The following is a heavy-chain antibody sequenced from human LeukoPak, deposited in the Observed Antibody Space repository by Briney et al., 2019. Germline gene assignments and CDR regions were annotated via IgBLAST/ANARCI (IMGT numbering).Heavy chain of an antibody. J-gene: IGHJ6*03. D-gene: IGHD4-23*01. CDR2: IYTSGST. V-gene: IGHV4-59*10. CDR3: AREVNYYMDV. Sequence: PSETLSLTCAVYGGSFSGYYWSWIRQPAGKGLEWIGRIYTSGSTNYNPSLKSRVTISVDTSKNQFSLKLSSVTAADTAVYYCAREVNYYMDVWGKGTTVTISS. CDR1: GGSFSGYY.